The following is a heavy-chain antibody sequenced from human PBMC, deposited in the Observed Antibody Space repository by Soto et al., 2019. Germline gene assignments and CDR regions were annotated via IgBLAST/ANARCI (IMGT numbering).Heavy chain of an antibody. CDR3: AKIEGYNYGHRFDY. CDR2: ISGSGGST. Sequence: PGGSLRLSCAASGFTFSSYAMSWVRQTPGKGLEWVSTISGSGGSTYYADSVKGRFSISRDDSKNTLYLQMNSLGAEDTAVYYCAKIEGYNYGHRFDYWGQGTLVTVSS. CDR1: GFTFSSYA. J-gene: IGHJ4*02. D-gene: IGHD5-18*01. V-gene: IGHV3-23*01.